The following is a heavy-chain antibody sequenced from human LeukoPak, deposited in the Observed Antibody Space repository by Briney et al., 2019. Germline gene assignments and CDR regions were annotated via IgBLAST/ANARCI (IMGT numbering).Heavy chain of an antibody. V-gene: IGHV4-59*01. D-gene: IGHD3-10*01. CDR1: GSMYNYY. CDR2: IHYSGST. CDR3: ARDQDYYGSGSYGPDH. Sequence: SETPSLTCTVSGSMYNYYWSWIRQPPGEGLEWIGYIHYSGSTYYNPSLKSRVTISVDTSKNQFSLKLSSVTAADTAVYYCARDQDYYGSGSYGPDHWGQGILVTVSS. J-gene: IGHJ5*02.